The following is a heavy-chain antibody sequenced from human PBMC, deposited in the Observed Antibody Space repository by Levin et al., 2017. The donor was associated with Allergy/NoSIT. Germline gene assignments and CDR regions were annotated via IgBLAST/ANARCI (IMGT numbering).Heavy chain of an antibody. CDR3: ARNRHCIGGRCYSV. D-gene: IGHD2-15*01. Sequence: GGFLRLSCAASGFTVSNNYMRWVRQAPGKGLEWVSLIYSGGTTYYADSVKGRFTISRDNSKNTVYLQMNSLRAEDTAVYYCARNRHCIGGRCYSVWGQGTLVTVSS. CDR2: IYSGGTT. J-gene: IGHJ4*02. CDR1: GFTVSNNY. V-gene: IGHV3-53*01.